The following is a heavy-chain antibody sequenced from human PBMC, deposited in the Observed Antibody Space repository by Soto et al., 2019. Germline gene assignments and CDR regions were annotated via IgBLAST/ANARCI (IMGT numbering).Heavy chain of an antibody. V-gene: IGHV1-8*01. CDR1: GYTFTSYD. D-gene: IGHD3-22*01. J-gene: IGHJ5*02. CDR2: MNPNSGNT. CDR3: GRTHYDSSGGNWFDP. Sequence: ASVKVSCKASGYTFTSYDINWVRQATGQGLEWMGWMNPNSGNTGYAQKFQGRVTMTRSTSISTAYMELSSLRSEDTAVYYCGRTHYDSSGGNWFDPWGQGTLVTVSS.